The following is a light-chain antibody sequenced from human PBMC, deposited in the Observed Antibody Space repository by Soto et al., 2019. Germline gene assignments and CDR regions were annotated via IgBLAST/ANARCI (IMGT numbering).Light chain of an antibody. CDR2: DAS. V-gene: IGKV3-11*01. CDR1: QSVSSY. Sequence: EIVLTQSPATLSLSPGERATLSCRASQSVSSYLAWYQQKPGQAPRLLIYDASNRATGIPAMFSGSGSGTDFTLTISSLEPEDFAVYYCQQRSNWQDTFGQGTKLEIK. J-gene: IGKJ2*01. CDR3: QQRSNWQDT.